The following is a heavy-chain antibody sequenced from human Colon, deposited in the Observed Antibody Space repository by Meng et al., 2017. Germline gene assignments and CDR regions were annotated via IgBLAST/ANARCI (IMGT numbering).Heavy chain of an antibody. V-gene: IGHV4-31*03. Sequence: QGHLKESGPGLVKPSQPLSLTCTVSGASISSEAFYWGWIRQHPGKGLEWIGYMHYSGIANYNPSLNSRIAISVDTSKNHFSLKLSSVTAADTAVYYCARSPGWWYFDLWGRGTLVTVSS. J-gene: IGHJ2*01. D-gene: IGHD1-1*01. CDR3: ARSPGWWYFDL. CDR1: GASISSEAFY. CDR2: MHYSGIA.